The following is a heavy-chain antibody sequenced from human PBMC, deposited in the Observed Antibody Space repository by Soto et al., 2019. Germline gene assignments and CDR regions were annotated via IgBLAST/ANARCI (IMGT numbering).Heavy chain of an antibody. CDR1: GDSVSSNSAA. V-gene: IGHV6-1*01. D-gene: IGHD1-7*01. CDR3: AGTTSHQWYYMDV. Sequence: QVQLQESGPGLVKPSQTLSLTCAISGDSVSSNSAAWNWIRLSPSRGLEWLARTYYRSRWYNDYAVSVRNRITVNSDTSKTQFSLQLTSVTPEDTAVYYCAGTTSHQWYYMDVWGKGTTVTVSS. CDR2: TYYRSRWYN. J-gene: IGHJ6*03.